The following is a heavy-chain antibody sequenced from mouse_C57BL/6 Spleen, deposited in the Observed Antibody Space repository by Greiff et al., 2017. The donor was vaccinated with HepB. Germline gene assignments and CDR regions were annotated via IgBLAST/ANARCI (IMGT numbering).Heavy chain of an antibody. CDR2: IDPENGDT. J-gene: IGHJ2*01. V-gene: IGHV14-4*01. CDR3: TYYGNVFDY. Sequence: EVQLQQSGAELVRPGASVKLSCTASGFNIKDDYMHWVKQRPEQGLEWIGWIDPENGDTEYASKFQGKATITAATSSNTAYLQLSSLTSEDTAVYYCTYYGNVFDYWGQGTTLTVSS. CDR1: GFNIKDDY. D-gene: IGHD2-1*01.